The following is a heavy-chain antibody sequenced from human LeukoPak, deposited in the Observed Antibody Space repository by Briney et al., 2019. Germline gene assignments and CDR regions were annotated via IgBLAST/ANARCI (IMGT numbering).Heavy chain of an antibody. CDR2: IIPILGIA. V-gene: IGHV1-69*04. J-gene: IGHJ4*02. CDR1: GYTFTGYY. CDR3: ARDDSSSWYLFDY. Sequence: ASVTVSCKASGYTFTGYYMHWVRQAPGQGLEWMGRIIPILGIANYAQKFQGRVTITADKSTSTAYMELSSLRSEDTAVYYCARDDSSSWYLFDYWGQGTLVTVSS. D-gene: IGHD6-13*01.